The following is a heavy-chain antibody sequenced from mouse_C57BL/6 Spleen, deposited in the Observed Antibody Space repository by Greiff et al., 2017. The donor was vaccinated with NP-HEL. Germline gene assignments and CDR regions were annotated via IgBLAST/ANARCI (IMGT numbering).Heavy chain of an antibody. CDR2: INPGSGGT. CDR1: GYAFTNYL. V-gene: IGHV1-54*01. D-gene: IGHD1-1*01. Sequence: QVQLQQSGAELVRPGTSVKVSCKASGYAFTNYLIAWVKQRPGQGLEWIGVINPGSGGTNYNEKFKGKATLTADKSSSTAYMQLSSLTSEDSAVYFCARGIHYYGSSSFDYWGQGTTLTVSS. J-gene: IGHJ2*01. CDR3: ARGIHYYGSSSFDY.